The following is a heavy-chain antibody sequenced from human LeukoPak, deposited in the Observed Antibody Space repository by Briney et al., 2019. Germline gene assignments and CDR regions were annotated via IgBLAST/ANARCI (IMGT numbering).Heavy chain of an antibody. J-gene: IGHJ4*02. CDR1: GFTFSSYS. D-gene: IGHD5-12*01. Sequence: PGGSLRLSCAASGFTFSSYSMNWVRQAPGKGLEWVSYISSSSSTIYYADSVKGRFTISRDNAKNSLYLQMNSLRAEDTAVYYCARSPIRGALGYWGQGTLVTVSS. CDR3: ARSPIRGALGY. CDR2: ISSSSSTI. V-gene: IGHV3-48*04.